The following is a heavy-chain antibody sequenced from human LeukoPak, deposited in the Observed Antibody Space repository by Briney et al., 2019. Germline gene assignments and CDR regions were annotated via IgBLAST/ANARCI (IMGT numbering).Heavy chain of an antibody. CDR2: FTASGGNT. J-gene: IGHJ4*02. V-gene: IGHV3-23*01. D-gene: IGHD3-22*01. CDR3: AKSQRSGYYNYFDY. CDR1: GFFFSSYT. Sequence: GGSLRLSCAASGFFFSSYTMSWVRQAAGKGLEWVSVFTASGGNTYYADSVKDRFTISRDTSKNTLELQMNSLRAEETCVYYCAKSQRSGYYNYFDYWGQGTLVTVSS.